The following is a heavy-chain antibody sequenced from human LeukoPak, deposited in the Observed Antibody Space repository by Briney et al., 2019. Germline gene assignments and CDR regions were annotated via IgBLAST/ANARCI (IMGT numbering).Heavy chain of an antibody. CDR1: GVSGVTFSNYA. V-gene: IGHV3-23*01. Sequence: GGSLRLSCAASGVSGVTFSNYALNWVRQAPGKGLEWVSDISGSGHTTDYADSVKGRFSISRDNSKTTLYLQMSSLRVEDTAVYYCVEGIFDYWGQGTLVTVSS. CDR3: VEGIFDY. J-gene: IGHJ4*02. D-gene: IGHD3-10*01. CDR2: ISGSGHTT.